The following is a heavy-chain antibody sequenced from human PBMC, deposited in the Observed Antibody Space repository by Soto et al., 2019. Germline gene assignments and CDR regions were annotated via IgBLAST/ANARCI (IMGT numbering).Heavy chain of an antibody. CDR3: ARVLFNWNVKYGMDV. D-gene: IGHD1-1*01. CDR2: ISYDGSNK. V-gene: IGHV3-30-3*01. J-gene: IGHJ6*02. Sequence: QVQLVESGGGVVQPGRSLRLSCAASGFTFSSYAMHWVRQAPGKGLVWVAVISYDGSNKYYADSVKGRFTISRDNSKNTLYLQMNSLRAEDTAVYYCARVLFNWNVKYGMDVWGQGTTVTVSS. CDR1: GFTFSSYA.